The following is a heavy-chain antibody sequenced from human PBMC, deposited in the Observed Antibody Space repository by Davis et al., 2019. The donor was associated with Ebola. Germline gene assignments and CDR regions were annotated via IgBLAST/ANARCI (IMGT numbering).Heavy chain of an antibody. J-gene: IGHJ6*02. D-gene: IGHD3-10*01. CDR2: ISGSGGST. CDR3: AKGNVLLWFYGMDV. Sequence: GESLKISCAASGFTFSSYAMSWVRQAPGKGLEWVSAISGSGGSTDYADSVKGRFTISRDNSKNTLYLQMNSLRAEDTAVYYCAKGNVLLWFYGMDVWGQGTTVTVSS. V-gene: IGHV3-23*01. CDR1: GFTFSSYA.